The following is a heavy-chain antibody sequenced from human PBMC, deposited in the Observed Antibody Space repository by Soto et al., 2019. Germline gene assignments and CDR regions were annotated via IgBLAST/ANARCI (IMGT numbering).Heavy chain of an antibody. D-gene: IGHD6-25*01. CDR2: TYHRGST. J-gene: IGHJ4*02. CDR3: ARIGGYHGPLDY. Sequence: SETLSLTCSVSGVSISSYFWSWIRQAPGRGLEWIGYTYHRGSTNYSPSLKSRVAISLDTSENQFSLKVNSVTTADTAVYYCARIGGYHGPLDYWGQGTPVTVSS. V-gene: IGHV4-59*01. CDR1: GVSISSYF.